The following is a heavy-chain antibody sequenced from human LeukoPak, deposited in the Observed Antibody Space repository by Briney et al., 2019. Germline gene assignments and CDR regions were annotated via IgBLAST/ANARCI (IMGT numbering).Heavy chain of an antibody. D-gene: IGHD2-15*01. CDR1: GGSISSSNW. V-gene: IGHV4-4*02. J-gene: IGHJ6*02. Sequence: SGTLSLTCAVSGGSISSSNWWSWVRQPPGKGLEWIGEIYHSGSTNYNPSLKSRVTISVDKSKNQFSLKLSSVTAGDTAVYYCARDCSGGSCYYYGMDVWGQGTTVTVSS. CDR2: IYHSGST. CDR3: ARDCSGGSCYYYGMDV.